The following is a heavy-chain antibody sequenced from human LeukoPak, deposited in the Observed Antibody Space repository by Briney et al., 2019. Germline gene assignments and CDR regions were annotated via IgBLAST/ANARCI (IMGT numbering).Heavy chain of an antibody. CDR1: GFSFSSYS. D-gene: IGHD3-22*01. CDR2: INTVSSYI. Sequence: GGSLRLSCAASGFSFSSYSFNWVRQAPGEGLEWVSSINTVSSYIYYADSLKGRFTISRDNAKNSVYPQMDSLRAEDSAVYYCARLRRNTDSSGFFYYYDYWGQGTLVTVSS. CDR3: ARLRRNTDSSGFFYYYDY. V-gene: IGHV3-21*06. J-gene: IGHJ4*02.